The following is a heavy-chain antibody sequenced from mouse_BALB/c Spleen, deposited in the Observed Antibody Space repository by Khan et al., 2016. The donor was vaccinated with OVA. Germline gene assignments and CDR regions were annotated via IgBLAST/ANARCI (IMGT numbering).Heavy chain of an antibody. V-gene: IGHV2-9*02. J-gene: IGHJ2*01. CDR1: GFSLTSYG. Sequence: QVQLKESGPGLVAPSQSLSITCTVSGFSLTSYGIHWVRQPPGKGLEWLGIIWAGGSTNYNSALMSRLSISTDNSWSQVFLKMNSLQTDDTAMYFCARNRESDYFDYWGQGTTLTVSS. CDR3: ARNRESDYFDY. CDR2: IWAGGST.